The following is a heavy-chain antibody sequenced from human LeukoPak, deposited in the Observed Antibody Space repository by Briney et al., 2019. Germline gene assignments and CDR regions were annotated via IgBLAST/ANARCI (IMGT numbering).Heavy chain of an antibody. CDR2: IKQDGSEK. J-gene: IGHJ4*02. Sequence: GGSLRLSCAASGFTLSSYWMSWVRQAPGKGLEWVANIKQDGSEKYYVDSVKGRFTISRDNAKNSLYLQMNSLRAEDTAVYYCARERAVAGIVHFDYWGQGTLVTVSS. V-gene: IGHV3-7*01. D-gene: IGHD6-19*01. CDR1: GFTLSSYW. CDR3: ARERAVAGIVHFDY.